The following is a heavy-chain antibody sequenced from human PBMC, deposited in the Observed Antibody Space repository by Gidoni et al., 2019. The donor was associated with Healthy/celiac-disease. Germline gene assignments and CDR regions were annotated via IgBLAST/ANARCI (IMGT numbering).Heavy chain of an antibody. CDR3: ARQLHSGPGSYFDY. J-gene: IGHJ4*02. D-gene: IGHD3-10*01. CDR1: GGSISNSSYY. V-gene: IGHV4-39*01. Sequence: QLQLQESGPGLVKPSDTLSLTCTVPGGSISNSSYYWGWIRQPPGKGLEWIGSIYYSGSTYYNPSLKSRVTISVDTSKNQFSLKLSSVTAADTAVYYCARQLHSGPGSYFDYWGQGTLVTVSS. CDR2: IYYSGST.